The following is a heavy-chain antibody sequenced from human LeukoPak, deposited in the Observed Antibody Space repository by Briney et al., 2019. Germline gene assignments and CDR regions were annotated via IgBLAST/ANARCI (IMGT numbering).Heavy chain of an antibody. J-gene: IGHJ5*02. CDR3: ARAVNYDFWSGSGNWFYP. D-gene: IGHD3-3*01. CDR1: GYTFTGYY. CDR2: INPNSGGT. Sequence: ASVKVSCKASGYTFTGYYMHWVRQAPGQGLEWMGRINPNSGGTNYAQKFQGRVTMTRDTSISTAYMELSRLRSDDTAVYYCARAVNYDFWSGSGNWFYPWGQGTLVTVSS. V-gene: IGHV1-2*06.